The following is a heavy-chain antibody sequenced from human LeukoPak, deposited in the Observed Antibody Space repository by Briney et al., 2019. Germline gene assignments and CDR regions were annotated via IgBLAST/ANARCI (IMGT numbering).Heavy chain of an antibody. Sequence: GALRLSCAASGFNFSYYGMQWVRPAPGKGLEWVAVISYDGSNKYYADSVKGRFTISRDNSKNTLYLQMNSLRAEDTAVYYCAKGGSGDSSGYDFDYWGQGTLVTVSS. CDR2: ISYDGSNK. V-gene: IGHV3-30*18. D-gene: IGHD3-22*01. CDR1: GFNFSYYG. CDR3: AKGGSGDSSGYDFDY. J-gene: IGHJ4*02.